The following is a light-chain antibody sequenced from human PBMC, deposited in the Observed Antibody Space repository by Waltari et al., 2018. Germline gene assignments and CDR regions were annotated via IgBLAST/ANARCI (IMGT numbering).Light chain of an antibody. CDR3: HQYASSPFT. J-gene: IGKJ2*01. V-gene: IGKV3-20*01. Sequence: EIVLTQSPGTLYLSPGERATLSCRVSQSLTSNYLAWYQQKPGQSPRLLVYGAFNRAIGIPDRFSGSGSGTDFTLTISRLEPEDFAVYYCHQYASSPFTFAQGTKLEI. CDR2: GAF. CDR1: QSLTSNY.